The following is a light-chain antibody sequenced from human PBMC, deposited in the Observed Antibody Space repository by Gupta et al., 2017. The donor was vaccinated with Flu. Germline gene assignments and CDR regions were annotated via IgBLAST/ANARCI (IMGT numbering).Light chain of an antibody. V-gene: IGLV6-57*01. Sequence: TRRSGSIASNYVHWYQQRPGSSPTTLIFQDNQRPSGVPDRFSGSIDSSSNSASLTISELKPEDEADYYCQFFDSRIFGGGTKLTVL. CDR1: SGSIASNY. CDR3: QFFDSRI. CDR2: QDN. J-gene: IGLJ2*01.